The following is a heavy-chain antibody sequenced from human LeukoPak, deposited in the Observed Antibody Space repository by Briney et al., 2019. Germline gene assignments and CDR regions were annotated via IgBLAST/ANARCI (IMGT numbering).Heavy chain of an antibody. D-gene: IGHD3-10*01. Sequence: PSETLSLTCTVSGGSISSYYWSWIRQPPGKGLEWIGYIYYSGSTNYNPSLKSRVTMSVDTSKNQFSLKLSSVTAADTAVYYCARGGVRGVTLFDYWGQGTLVTVSS. CDR3: ARGGVRGVTLFDY. V-gene: IGHV4-59*01. CDR2: IYYSGST. CDR1: GGSISSYY. J-gene: IGHJ4*02.